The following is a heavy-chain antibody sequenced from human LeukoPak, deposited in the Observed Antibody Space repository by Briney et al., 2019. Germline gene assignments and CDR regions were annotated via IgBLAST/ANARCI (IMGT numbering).Heavy chain of an antibody. CDR1: GLPYNDYS. CDR3: AKSQAKGSRRYFDY. Sequence: QSGGSLRLSCVFSGLPYNDYSMSWVRQAPGKGLEWVSAISGSGGSTYYADSVKGRFTISRDNSKNTLYLQMNSLRAEDTAVYYCAKSQAKGSRRYFDYWGQGTLVTVSS. CDR2: ISGSGGST. D-gene: IGHD1-14*01. V-gene: IGHV3-23*01. J-gene: IGHJ4*02.